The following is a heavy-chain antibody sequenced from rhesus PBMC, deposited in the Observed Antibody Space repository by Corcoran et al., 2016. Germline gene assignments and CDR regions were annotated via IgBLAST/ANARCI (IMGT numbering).Heavy chain of an antibody. Sequence: EVQLVESGGGLVQPGGSLRLSCAASGFTFSSYGMSWVRQAPGKGLEWVSYISNGGVSTYYAESVKGRFTIARDNSKNTRSLQMNSLVAEDTAVYYCAKPYGLDSWGQGVVVTVSS. J-gene: IGHJ6*01. V-gene: IGHV3S5*01. CDR3: AKPYGLDS. CDR2: ISNGGVST. CDR1: GFTFSSYG.